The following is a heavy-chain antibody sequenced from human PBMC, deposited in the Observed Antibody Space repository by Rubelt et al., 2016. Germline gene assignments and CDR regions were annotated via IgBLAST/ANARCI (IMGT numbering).Heavy chain of an antibody. J-gene: IGHJ3*02. CDR3: AKVRRPGMVASSTFDI. CDR1: GYTFTGYY. CDR2: IDPNSGTT. Sequence: QVQLVQPGAEVKKPGASVKVSCKASGYTFTGYYIHWMRQATGQGLEWMGRIDPNSGTTNYTNIFQGRVTITRDTSVRTAYMDLGSLTSGDTAIYVCAKVRRPGMVASSTFDIWGQGTMVTVSS. D-gene: IGHD3-3*01. V-gene: IGHV1-2*06.